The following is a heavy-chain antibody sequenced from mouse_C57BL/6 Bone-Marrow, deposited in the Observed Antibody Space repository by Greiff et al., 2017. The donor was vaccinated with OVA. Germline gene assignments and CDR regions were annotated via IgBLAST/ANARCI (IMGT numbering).Heavy chain of an antibody. D-gene: IGHD1-1*01. CDR2: IYPRSGNT. Sequence: VQLQQSGAELARPGASVKLSCKASGYTFTSYGISWVKQRTGQGLEWIGEIYPRSGNTYYNEKFKGKATLTADKSSSTAYMELRSLTSEDSAVYFCARRRTVAPLAYWGQGTLVTVSA. CDR1: GYTFTSYG. CDR3: ARRRTVAPLAY. J-gene: IGHJ3*01. V-gene: IGHV1-81*01.